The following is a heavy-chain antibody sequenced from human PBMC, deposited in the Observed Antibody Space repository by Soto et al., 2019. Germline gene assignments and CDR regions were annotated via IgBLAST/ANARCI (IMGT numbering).Heavy chain of an antibody. CDR2: IFYSGST. CDR1: GGSISSYY. V-gene: IGHV4-59*01. J-gene: IGHJ5*01. Sequence: QVQLQESGPGLVKPSETLSLTCTVSGGSISSYYWSWIRQPPGKGLEWIGFIFYSGSTSYNPSLKSRVTIAIDTSECQFSLKLNAVTAADTAVYYCASMFGDPVRSFDSWGQGTLVAVSS. D-gene: IGHD3-10*02. CDR3: ASMFGDPVRSFDS.